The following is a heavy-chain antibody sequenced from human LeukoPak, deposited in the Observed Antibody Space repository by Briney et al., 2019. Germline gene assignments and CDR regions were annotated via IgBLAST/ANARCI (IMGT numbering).Heavy chain of an antibody. Sequence: PGGSLRLSCAASGFTFSSYAMHWVRQPPGKGLEWVAAISYDGSNKYYADSVKGRFTISRDNSKNTLYLQMNSLRAEDTAVYYCARGSKSYGDYIRSRIHYFDYWGQGTLVTVSS. CDR3: ARGSKSYGDYIRSRIHYFDY. CDR1: GFTFSSYA. D-gene: IGHD4-17*01. J-gene: IGHJ4*02. V-gene: IGHV3-30*04. CDR2: ISYDGSNK.